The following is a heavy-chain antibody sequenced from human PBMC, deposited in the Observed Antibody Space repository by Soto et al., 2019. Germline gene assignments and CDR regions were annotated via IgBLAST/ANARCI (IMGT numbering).Heavy chain of an antibody. D-gene: IGHD5-12*01. Sequence: PSETLSLTCAVSGGSISSGGYSWSWIRQPPGKGLEWIGYIYHSGSTYYNPSLKSRVTISVDRSKNQFSLKLSSVTAADTAVYYCARGRGRDGYNSFRAYFDYWGQGTLVTVSS. CDR3: ARGRGRDGYNSFRAYFDY. CDR1: GGSISSGGYS. CDR2: IYHSGST. J-gene: IGHJ4*02. V-gene: IGHV4-30-2*01.